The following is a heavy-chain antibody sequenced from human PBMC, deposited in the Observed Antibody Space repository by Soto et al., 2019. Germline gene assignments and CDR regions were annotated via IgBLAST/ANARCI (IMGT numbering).Heavy chain of an antibody. D-gene: IGHD3-3*01. CDR1: GYTFTSYG. J-gene: IGHJ4*02. Sequence: ASVKVSCKASGYTFTSYGISWVRQAPGQRLEWMGWINAYNGNTKYSQKFQGRVTITRDTSTSTAYMELSSLRSEDTAVYYCARWYMGYDFWSGYYYFDYWGQGTLVTVSS. CDR2: INAYNGNT. V-gene: IGHV1-18*01. CDR3: ARWYMGYDFWSGYYYFDY.